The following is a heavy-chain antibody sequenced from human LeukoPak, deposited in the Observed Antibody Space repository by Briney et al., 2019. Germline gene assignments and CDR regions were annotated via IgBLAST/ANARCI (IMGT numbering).Heavy chain of an antibody. CDR1: GFTFSSYG. J-gene: IGHJ4*02. CDR2: IRYDGSNK. CDR3: AKDLLVRGIMSPTEIDY. V-gene: IGHV3-30*02. D-gene: IGHD3-10*01. Sequence: PGGSLRLSCAASGFTFSSYGMHWVRQAPGKGLEWVAFIRYDGSNKYYADSVKGRFTISRDNSKNTLYLQMNSLRAEDTAVYYCAKDLLVRGIMSPTEIDYWGQGTLVTVSS.